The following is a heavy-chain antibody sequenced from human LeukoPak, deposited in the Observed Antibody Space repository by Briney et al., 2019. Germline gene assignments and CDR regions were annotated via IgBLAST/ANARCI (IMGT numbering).Heavy chain of an antibody. CDR2: IIPIFGTA. J-gene: IGHJ6*03. CDR3: SRGLKQQPAYYHYMDV. Sequence: SVKVSCKASGCTFSSYAISWVRQAPGQGLEWMGGIIPIFGTANYAQKFQGRVTITTDESTNTAYMELNSLRSEDTAVYYCSRGLKQQPAYYHYMDVWGKGTTVTVS. CDR1: GCTFSSYA. V-gene: IGHV1-69*05. D-gene: IGHD6-13*01.